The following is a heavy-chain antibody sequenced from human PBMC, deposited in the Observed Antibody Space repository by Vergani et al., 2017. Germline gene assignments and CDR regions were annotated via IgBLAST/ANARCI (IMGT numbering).Heavy chain of an antibody. CDR2: IYPGDSDT. J-gene: IGHJ6*02. CDR1: GYSFTSYW. D-gene: IGHD6-13*01. V-gene: IGHV5-51*01. Sequence: EVQLVQSGAEVKKPGESLKISCKGSGYSFTSYWIGWVRPMPGKGLEWMGIIYPGDSDTRYSPSFQGQVTIAADKSISTAYLQWSSLKASDTAMYYCARTNSSSWYVGHYYYGMDVWGQGSTVTVSS. CDR3: ARTNSSSWYVGHYYYGMDV.